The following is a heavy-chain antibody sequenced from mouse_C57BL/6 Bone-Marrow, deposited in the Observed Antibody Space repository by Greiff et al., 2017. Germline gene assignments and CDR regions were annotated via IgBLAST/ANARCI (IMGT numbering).Heavy chain of an antibody. CDR2: IYPRSGNT. J-gene: IGHJ3*01. CDR1: GYTFTSYG. CDR3: ARRQGSYYYVY. Sequence: QVQLQQSGAELARPGASVKLSCKASGYTFTSYGISWVKHRTGQGLEWIGEIYPRSGNTYYNEKFKGKATLTADKSSSTAYMELRSLTSEDSAVYFCARRQGSYYYVYWGQGTLVTVSA. V-gene: IGHV1-81*01. D-gene: IGHD1-1*01.